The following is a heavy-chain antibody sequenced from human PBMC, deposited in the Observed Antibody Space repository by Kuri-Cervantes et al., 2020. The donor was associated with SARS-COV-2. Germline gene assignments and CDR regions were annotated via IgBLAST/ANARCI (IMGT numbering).Heavy chain of an antibody. CDR3: AREPRIDYDFWSGYYIP. J-gene: IGHJ6*02. D-gene: IGHD3-3*01. CDR1: GFTFSSYG. V-gene: IGHV3-21*01. Sequence: GESLKISCAASGFTFSSYGMNWVRQAPGKGLEWVSSISSSSSYIYYADSVKGRFTISRDNSKNTLYLQMNSLRAEDTAVYYCAREPRIDYDFWSGYYIPWGQGTTVTVSS. CDR2: ISSSSSYI.